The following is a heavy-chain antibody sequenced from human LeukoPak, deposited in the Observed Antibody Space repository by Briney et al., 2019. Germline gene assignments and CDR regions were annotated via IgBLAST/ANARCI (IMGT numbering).Heavy chain of an antibody. D-gene: IGHD6-19*01. CDR2: IRYDGSNK. J-gene: IGHJ4*02. V-gene: IGHV3-30*02. Sequence: GGSLRVSCAASGFTFSSYGMHWVRQAPGKGLEWVAFIRYDGSNKYYADSVKGRFTISRDNSKNTLYLQMNSLRAEDTAVYYCATGYSSGWYLAGWGQGTLVTVSS. CDR1: GFTFSSYG. CDR3: ATGYSSGWYLAG.